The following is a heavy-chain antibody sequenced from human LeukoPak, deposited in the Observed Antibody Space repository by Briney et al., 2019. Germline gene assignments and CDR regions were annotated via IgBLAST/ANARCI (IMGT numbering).Heavy chain of an antibody. CDR2: IYYSGNT. Sequence: SETLSLTCTVSGGSIRSYYWSWIRQPPGKGLEWIGYIYYSGNTDGNPSLKSRVTISVDTSKNQFSLNLRSVTAADTAVYYCARAGSGYYVLDHWGQGTLVTVSS. CDR1: GGSIRSYY. J-gene: IGHJ4*02. D-gene: IGHD5-12*01. V-gene: IGHV4-59*01. CDR3: ARAGSGYYVLDH.